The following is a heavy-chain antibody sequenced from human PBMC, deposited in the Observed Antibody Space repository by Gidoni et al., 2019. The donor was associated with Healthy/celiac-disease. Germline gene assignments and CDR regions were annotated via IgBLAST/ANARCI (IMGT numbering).Heavy chain of an antibody. Sequence: GLEWIGEFNHSGSTNDTPSLKSRVTISVDTSQNQFSLKLSSVTAAATAVYYCARGRGTVVTPSLNWSDPWVQGTLVTVSS. CDR3: ARGRGTVVTPSLNWSDP. CDR2: FNHSGST. V-gene: IGHV4-34*01. J-gene: IGHJ5*02. D-gene: IGHD2-21*02.